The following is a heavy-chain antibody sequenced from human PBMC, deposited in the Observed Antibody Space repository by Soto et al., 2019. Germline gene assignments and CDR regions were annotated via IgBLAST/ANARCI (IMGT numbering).Heavy chain of an antibody. CDR2: IWYDGSNK. Sequence: QVQLVESGGGVVQPGRSLRLSCAASGFTFSSYGMHWVRQAPGKGLEWVAVIWYDGSNKYYADSVKGRFTISRDNSKHTLYLQMNSPRAEDTAVYYCAREVIVTRKFFYYGMDVWGQGTTVTVSS. CDR3: AREVIVTRKFFYYGMDV. J-gene: IGHJ6*02. CDR1: GFTFSSYG. V-gene: IGHV3-33*01. D-gene: IGHD1-26*01.